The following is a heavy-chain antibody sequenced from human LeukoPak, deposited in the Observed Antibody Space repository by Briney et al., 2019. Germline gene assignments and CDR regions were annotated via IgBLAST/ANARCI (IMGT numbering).Heavy chain of an antibody. CDR2: IIPIFGTA. CDR1: GGTFSSYA. Sequence: SVKVSCKASGGTFSSYAISWVRQAPGQGLEWMGGIIPIFGTANYAQKFQGRVTITADESTSTAYMELSSLRSEDTAVYYCATSMTTAWHFDYWGQGTLVTVSS. V-gene: IGHV1-69*13. J-gene: IGHJ4*02. D-gene: IGHD4-11*01. CDR3: ATSMTTAWHFDY.